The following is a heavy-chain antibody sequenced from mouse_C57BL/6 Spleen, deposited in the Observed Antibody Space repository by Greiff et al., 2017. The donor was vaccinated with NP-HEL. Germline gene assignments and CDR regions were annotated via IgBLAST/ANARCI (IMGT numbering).Heavy chain of an antibody. CDR2: ISSGSSTI. CDR1: GFTFSDYG. Sequence: EVHLVESGGGLVKPGGSLKLSCAASGFTFSDYGMHWVRQAPEKGLEWVAYISSGSSTIYYADTVKGRFTISRDNAKNTLFLQMTSLRSEDTAMYYCARLSGDARYFDYWGQGTTLTVSS. CDR3: ARLSGDARYFDY. J-gene: IGHJ2*01. V-gene: IGHV5-17*01. D-gene: IGHD3-3*01.